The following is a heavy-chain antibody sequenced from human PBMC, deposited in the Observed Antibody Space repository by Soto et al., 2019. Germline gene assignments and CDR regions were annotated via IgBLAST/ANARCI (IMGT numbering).Heavy chain of an antibody. V-gene: IGHV3-43D*03. D-gene: IGHD2-15*01. J-gene: IGHJ3*02. CDR1: GFTFDDFA. CDR3: ARAYSDAFDI. CDR2: ISSNGGAR. Sequence: PGGSLRLSCAASGFTFDDFAMHWVRQAPGKGLEWISLISSNGGARLYADSVEGRFTISRDNFKKSVYLQMSSLRAEDTAVYYCARAYSDAFDIWGQGTMVTVSS.